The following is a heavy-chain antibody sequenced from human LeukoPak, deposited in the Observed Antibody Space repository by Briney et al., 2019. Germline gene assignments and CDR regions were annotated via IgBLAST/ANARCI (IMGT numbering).Heavy chain of an antibody. J-gene: IGHJ4*02. CDR1: GYTFTSYY. D-gene: IGHD6-19*01. Sequence: ASVKVSCKASGYTFTSYYMHWVRQAPGQGLEWMGIINPSGGSTSYAQKFQGRVTMTRDTSTSTVYMELSSLRSEDTAVYYCARQTPWLVGGFSIDYWGQGTLVTVSS. CDR2: INPSGGST. CDR3: ARQTPWLVGGFSIDY. V-gene: IGHV1-46*01.